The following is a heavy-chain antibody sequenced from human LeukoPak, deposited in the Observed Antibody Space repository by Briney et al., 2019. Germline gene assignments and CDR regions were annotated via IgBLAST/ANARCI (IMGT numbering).Heavy chain of an antibody. CDR2: ICSRGASK. V-gene: IGHV3-23*01. Sequence: GGSLRLSCAVSGLTFNIYPMSGVPDTPGGGLECVSGICSRGASKNSTDTVRGRYTISRDNSKNTLYLKINTQRARDTPVYTWAKDVVVAQDVAPFDYSGEGDLVTVSP. J-gene: IGHJ4*02. D-gene: IGHD2-15*01. CDR1: GLTFNIYP. CDR3: AKDVVVAQDVAPFDY.